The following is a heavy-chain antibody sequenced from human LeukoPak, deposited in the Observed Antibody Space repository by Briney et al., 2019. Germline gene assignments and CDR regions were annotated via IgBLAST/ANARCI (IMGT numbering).Heavy chain of an antibody. D-gene: IGHD5-24*01. V-gene: IGHV3-53*01. CDR3: ARASEMATNSPPYFDY. CDR2: IYSGTTT. CDR1: GFTVSNSY. Sequence: GGSLRLSCAASGFTVSNSYLTWVRQAPGKGLEWVSTIYSGTTTYYADSVKGRFTISTDNSENTLFLQMNSLRAEDTALYSCARASEMATNSPPYFDYWGQGTLVTVSS. J-gene: IGHJ4*02.